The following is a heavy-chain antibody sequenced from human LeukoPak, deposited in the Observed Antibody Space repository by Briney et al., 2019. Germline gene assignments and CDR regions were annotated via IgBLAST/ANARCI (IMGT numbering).Heavy chain of an antibody. CDR1: GFTFSNYW. V-gene: IGHV3-7*01. J-gene: IGHJ4*02. Sequence: GGSLRLSCAASGFTFSNYWMTWVRQAPGSGLEWVAAIKQDGSDKYYVDSVKGRFTVSRDNAKNSLYLQMNSLRVEDTAVYYCAKNGGSFDYWGQGTLVTVSS. D-gene: IGHD1-26*01. CDR2: IKQDGSDK. CDR3: AKNGGSFDY.